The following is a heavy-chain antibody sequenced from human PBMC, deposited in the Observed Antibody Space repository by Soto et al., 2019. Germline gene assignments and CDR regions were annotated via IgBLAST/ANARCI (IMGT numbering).Heavy chain of an antibody. Sequence: VGSLRLSCAASGFTFTSYGIPCVLQAPGKGLEWVAVISYDGSNKYYADSVKGRFTISRDNSKNTLYLQMNSLRAEDTAVYYCAKDGEQLVGGFYYGMDVWGQGTTVTVSS. D-gene: IGHD6-6*01. CDR2: ISYDGSNK. CDR1: GFTFTSYG. V-gene: IGHV3-30*18. J-gene: IGHJ6*02. CDR3: AKDGEQLVGGFYYGMDV.